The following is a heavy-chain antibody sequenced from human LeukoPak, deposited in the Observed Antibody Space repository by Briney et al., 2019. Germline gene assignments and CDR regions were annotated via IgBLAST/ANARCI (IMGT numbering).Heavy chain of an antibody. V-gene: IGHV3-74*01. CDR1: GFAFSTYA. D-gene: IGHD6-19*01. CDR2: INSDGSST. CDR3: ARDGRSSGWYNY. Sequence: GRSLRLSCAASGFAFSTYAMHWVRQAPGKGLVWVSRINSDGSSTSYADSVKGRFTISRDNAKNTLYLQMNSLRAEDTAVYYCARDGRSSGWYNYWGQGTLVTVSS. J-gene: IGHJ4*02.